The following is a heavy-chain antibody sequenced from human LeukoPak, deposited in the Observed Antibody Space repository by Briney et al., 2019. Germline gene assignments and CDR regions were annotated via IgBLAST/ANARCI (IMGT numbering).Heavy chain of an antibody. Sequence: GGSLRLSCAASGFTFSSYAMSWVRQAPGKGLEWVSAISGSGGSTYYADSVKGRFTISTDNSKNTLYLQMNSLRAEDTAVYYCAKDSDVEMATIFCLWGQGTLVTVSS. D-gene: IGHD5-24*01. CDR3: AKDSDVEMATIFCL. CDR1: GFTFSSYA. J-gene: IGHJ4*02. V-gene: IGHV3-23*01. CDR2: ISGSGGST.